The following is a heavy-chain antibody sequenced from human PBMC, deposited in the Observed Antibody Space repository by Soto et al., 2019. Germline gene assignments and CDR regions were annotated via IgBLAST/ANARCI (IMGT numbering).Heavy chain of an antibody. J-gene: IGHJ4*02. CDR3: ARVRGYSYGYHFDY. CDR1: GGSISSYY. CDR2: IYYSGST. D-gene: IGHD5-18*01. Sequence: SETLSLTCTVSGGSISSYYWSWIRQPPGKGLEWIGYIYYSGSTNYNPSLKSRVTISVDTSKNQFSLKLSSVTAADTAVYYCARVRGYSYGYHFDYWGQGTLVTVSS. V-gene: IGHV4-59*01.